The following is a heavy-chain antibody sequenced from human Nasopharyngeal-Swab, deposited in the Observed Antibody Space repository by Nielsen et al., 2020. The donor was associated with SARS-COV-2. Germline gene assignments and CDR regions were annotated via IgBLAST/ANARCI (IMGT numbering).Heavy chain of an antibody. D-gene: IGHD3-9*01. J-gene: IGHJ2*01. CDR1: GGSISSGGYS. Sequence: SETLSLTCAVSGGSISSGGYSWSWIRQPPGKGLEWIGYIYHSGSPYYNPSLKSRVTISVDRSKNQFSLKLSSVTAADTAVYYCARARSGGYDILTGYPPYWYFDLWGRGTLVTVSS. CDR3: ARARSGGYDILTGYPPYWYFDL. CDR2: IYHSGSP. V-gene: IGHV4-30-2*01.